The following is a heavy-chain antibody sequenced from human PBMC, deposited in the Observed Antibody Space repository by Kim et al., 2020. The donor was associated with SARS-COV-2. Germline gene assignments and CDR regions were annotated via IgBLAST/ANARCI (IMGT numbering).Heavy chain of an antibody. CDR2: IYYSGST. D-gene: IGHD1-1*01. J-gene: IGHJ6*02. CDR3: ARHGGTTGTSRSPHGYYGMDV. Sequence: SETLSLTCTVSGGSISSYYWSWIRQPPGKGLEWIGYIYYSGSTNYNPSLKSRVTISVDTSKNQFSLKLSSVTAADTAVYYCARHGGTTGTSRSPHGYYGMDVWGQGTTVTVSS. CDR1: GGSISSYY. V-gene: IGHV4-59*08.